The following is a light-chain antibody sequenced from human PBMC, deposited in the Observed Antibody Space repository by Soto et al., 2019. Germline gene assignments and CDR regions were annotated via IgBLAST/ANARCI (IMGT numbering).Light chain of an antibody. CDR2: SNN. Sequence: QSVLTQPPSASGTPGQRVTISCSGSSSNIGSNTVNWSQQFLGTAPKLLIYSNNQRPSGVPDRFSGSKSGTSASLAISGLQSEDEADYYCAAWDDSLNGYYVFGTGTKVTVL. CDR1: SSNIGSNT. CDR3: AAWDDSLNGYYV. J-gene: IGLJ1*01. V-gene: IGLV1-44*01.